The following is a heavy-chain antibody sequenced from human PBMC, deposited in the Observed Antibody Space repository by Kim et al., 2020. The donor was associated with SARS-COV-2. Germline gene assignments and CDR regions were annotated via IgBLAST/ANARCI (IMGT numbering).Heavy chain of an antibody. D-gene: IGHD1-26*01. V-gene: IGHV3-30*03. CDR3: ARDRSNHRIRDSGSAAGY. CDR2: ISYDGSNK. CDR1: GFTFSSYG. J-gene: IGHJ4*02. Sequence: GGSLRLSCAASGFTFSSYGMHWVRQAPGKGLEWVADISYDGSNKYYADSVKGRFTISRDNSKNTLYLQMNSLRAEDTAVYYCARDRSNHRIRDSGSAAGYWGQGPLATVSS.